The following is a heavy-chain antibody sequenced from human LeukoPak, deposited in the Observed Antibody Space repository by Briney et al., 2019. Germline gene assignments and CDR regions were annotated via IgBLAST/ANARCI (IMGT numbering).Heavy chain of an antibody. Sequence: PGGSLRLSCAASGFTFSDYAMTWVRQAPGKALEWVSSISASGDTTYYADSVKGRFSISRDNSKSSLYLQMTSLRAEDTAVYSCARSLINTIRSGFDSWGQGALVTVSS. CDR1: GFTFSDYA. J-gene: IGHJ4*02. CDR2: ISASGDTT. V-gene: IGHV3-23*01. D-gene: IGHD3-3*01. CDR3: ARSLINTIRSGFDS.